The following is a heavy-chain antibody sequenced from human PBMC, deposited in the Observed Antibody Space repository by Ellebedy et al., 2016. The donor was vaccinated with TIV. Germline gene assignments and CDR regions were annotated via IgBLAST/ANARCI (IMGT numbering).Heavy chain of an antibody. CDR3: AALPYISTSSAY. D-gene: IGHD6-6*01. J-gene: IGHJ4*02. CDR1: GYVFTAYH. CDR2: LHPSSGGT. V-gene: IGHV1-2*02. Sequence: ASVKVSCKASGYVFTAYHIHWVRQAPGQGLEWMGWLHPSSGGTNYAQNFQGRVSMTRDTSISTAYLELSRLKSDDTAVYYCAALPYISTSSAYWGQGTLVTVSS.